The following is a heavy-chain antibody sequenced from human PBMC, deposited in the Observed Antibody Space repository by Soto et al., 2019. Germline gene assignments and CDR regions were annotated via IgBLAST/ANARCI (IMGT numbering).Heavy chain of an antibody. V-gene: IGHV3-33*01. CDR3: AREIGRYYDSSGYQYYYYGMDV. Sequence: GGSLRLSCAASGFTFSSYGMHWVRQAPGKGLEWVALIWYDGGSKYYADSVKGRFTIARDNSKSTLFLQMDSLTAEDTAVYYYAREIGRYYDSSGYQYYYYGMDVWGQGTTVTVSS. D-gene: IGHD3-22*01. J-gene: IGHJ6*02. CDR1: GFTFSSYG. CDR2: IWYDGGSK.